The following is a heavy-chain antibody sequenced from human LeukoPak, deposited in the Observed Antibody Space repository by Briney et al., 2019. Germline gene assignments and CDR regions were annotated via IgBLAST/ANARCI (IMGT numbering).Heavy chain of an antibody. CDR2: IKSDGST. Sequence: GGSLRLSCAASGFTFSTYWMHWVRQAPGKGPVWVSRIKSDGSTNYADSVKGRFTISRDNAKNTLSLQMNSLRPEDTGVYYCARAPSEIGGYYPEYFRHWGQGTLVTVS. CDR1: GFTFSTYW. J-gene: IGHJ1*01. CDR3: ARAPSEIGGYYPEYFRH. V-gene: IGHV3-74*01. D-gene: IGHD3-3*01.